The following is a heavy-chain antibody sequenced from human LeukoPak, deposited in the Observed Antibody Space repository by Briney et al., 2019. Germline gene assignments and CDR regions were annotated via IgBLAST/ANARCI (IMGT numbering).Heavy chain of an antibody. CDR3: ARLRPYSSTWYAYYGMDV. CDR2: INQDGTQS. Sequence: GGSLRLSCEASGFSFTSYWLSWVRQAPGKGLEWVANINQDGTQSIYVDSVKGRFTISRDNAKNSMYLQMNSLRADETAVYYCARLRPYSSTWYAYYGMDVWGQGTTVTVSS. D-gene: IGHD6-13*01. CDR1: GFSFTSYW. J-gene: IGHJ6*02. V-gene: IGHV3-7*04.